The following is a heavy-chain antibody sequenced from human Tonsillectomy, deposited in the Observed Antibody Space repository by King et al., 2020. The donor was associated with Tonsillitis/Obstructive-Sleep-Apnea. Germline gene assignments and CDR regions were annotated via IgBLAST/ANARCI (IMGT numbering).Heavy chain of an antibody. CDR3: ARDATVVVLALDAFAF. D-gene: IGHD2-15*01. CDR2: IYYTGNT. V-gene: IGHV4-61*08. CDR1: NGSVSYGAYY. Sequence: QLQESGPGLVEPSETLSLTCTVSNGSVSYGAYYWSWIRQPPGKGLDWIGYIYYTGNTNYTPSLKSRVTISVVKSRNQFSLRLSSVTAADTALFYCARDATVVVLALDAFAFWGQGTMVSVSS. J-gene: IGHJ3*01.